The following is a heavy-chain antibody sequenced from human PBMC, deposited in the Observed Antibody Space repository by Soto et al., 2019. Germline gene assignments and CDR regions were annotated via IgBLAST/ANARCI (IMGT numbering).Heavy chain of an antibody. J-gene: IGHJ6*04. Sequence: ASETLSLTCTVSGGSINTDYWSWIRQPPGKGLEWIGYIYHTGRANHNPSLKSRVTISIDTSKNQFSLKLNSVTAADTAVYYCARYYGSLNVWGKGTTVTVSS. CDR2: IYHTGRA. V-gene: IGHV4-59*01. CDR3: ARYYGSLNV. CDR1: GGSINTDY. D-gene: IGHD3-3*01.